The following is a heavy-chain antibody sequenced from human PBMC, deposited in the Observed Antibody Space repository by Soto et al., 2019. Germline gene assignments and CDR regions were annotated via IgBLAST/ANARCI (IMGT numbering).Heavy chain of an antibody. V-gene: IGHV1-2*02. D-gene: IGHD3-22*01. CDR2: FNPNSGDT. CDR3: AKGSPVGSYYGSSGFDY. J-gene: IGHJ4*02. CDR1: GYTFTAYS. Sequence: GASVKVSCKASGYTFTAYSMHWVRQAPGQGLEWVGWFNPNSGDTIYAQKFQGRVTLTRDNSKNTLDLQMNCLRAEETAVYYCAKGSPVGSYYGSSGFDYWGQGTLVTVSS.